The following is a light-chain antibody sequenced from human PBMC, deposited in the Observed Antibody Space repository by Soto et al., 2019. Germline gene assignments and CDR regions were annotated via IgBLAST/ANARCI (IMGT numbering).Light chain of an antibody. V-gene: IGLV2-14*03. J-gene: IGLJ1*01. CDR3: SSYTISRTYV. CDR1: NSDVGSYNY. Sequence: QSVLSPPASGSGSPGQALTISCTGANSDVGSYNYVSWHQQHPGKAPKLMIYNVYDRPSGISNRFSGSKSGNTASLTISGLQGEDEADYYCSSYTISRTYVFGTGTKV. CDR2: NVY.